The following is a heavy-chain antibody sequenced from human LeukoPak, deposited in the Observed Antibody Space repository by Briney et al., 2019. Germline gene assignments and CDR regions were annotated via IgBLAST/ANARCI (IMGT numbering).Heavy chain of an antibody. V-gene: IGHV4-39*01. CDR3: ARHLYSNFDY. D-gene: IGHD2-8*01. CDR1: GGSISSSSYY. CDR2: IYYSGST. Sequence: PAETLSLTCTVSGGSISSSSYYWGWLRQPAGKGLEWIGSIYYSGSTYYNPSLNTRVTISVDTSKNQFSLKLSSVTAADTAVYYCARHLYSNFDYWGQGTLVTVSS. J-gene: IGHJ4*02.